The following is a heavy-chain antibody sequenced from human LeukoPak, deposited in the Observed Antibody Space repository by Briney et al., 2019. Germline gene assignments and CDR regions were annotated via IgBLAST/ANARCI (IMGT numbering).Heavy chain of an antibody. J-gene: IGHJ5*02. D-gene: IGHD2-15*01. CDR2: IIPILDIA. CDR1: GGTFSSYA. V-gene: IGHV1-69*04. CDR3: AAGTLVSGGSNNWFDP. Sequence: SVKVSCKASGGTFSSYAISWVRQAPGQGLEWMGRIIPILDIANYAQKFQGRVTITADKSTSTAYMELSSLRSEDTAVYYCAAGTLVSGGSNNWFDPWGQGTLVTVSS.